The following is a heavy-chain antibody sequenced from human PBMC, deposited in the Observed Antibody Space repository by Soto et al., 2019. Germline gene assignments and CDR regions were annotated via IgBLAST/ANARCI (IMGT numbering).Heavy chain of an antibody. V-gene: IGHV1-69*12. CDR2: IIPIFGTA. CDR3: ASRYAIGAYYYYGMDV. D-gene: IGHD2-8*01. Sequence: QVQLVQSGAEVKKPGSSVKVSCKASGGTFSSYDISWVRQAPGQGLEWMGGIIPIFGTANYAQKFQGRVTITADESTSTAYMELSSLRSEDTAVYYCASRYAIGAYYYYGMDVWGQGTTVTVSS. CDR1: GGTFSSYD. J-gene: IGHJ6*02.